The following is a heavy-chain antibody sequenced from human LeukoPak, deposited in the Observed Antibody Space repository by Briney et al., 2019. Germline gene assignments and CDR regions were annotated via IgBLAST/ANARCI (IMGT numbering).Heavy chain of an antibody. CDR3: ARGYDFWSGYGAKGYGMDV. Sequence: PSETLSLTCTVSGVSISGHYWSWIRQPPGKGLECIGHIYYSGSTNYNPSLKSRVTISVDTSKNQFSLKLSSVTAADTAVYYCARGYDFWSGYGAKGYGMDVWGQGTTVTVSS. J-gene: IGHJ6*02. CDR1: GVSISGHY. CDR2: IYYSGST. V-gene: IGHV4-59*11. D-gene: IGHD3-3*01.